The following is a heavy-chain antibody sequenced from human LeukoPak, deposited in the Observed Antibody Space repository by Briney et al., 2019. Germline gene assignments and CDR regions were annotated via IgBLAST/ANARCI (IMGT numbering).Heavy chain of an antibody. CDR1: GFTFSSYS. J-gene: IGHJ4*02. V-gene: IGHV3-48*04. CDR3: ARDGHYYYDSSGYYYSN. D-gene: IGHD3-22*01. CDR2: ISSSSTI. Sequence: GGSLRLSCAASGFTFSSYSMNWVRQAPGKGLEWGSYISSSSTIYYADSVKGRFTISRDNAKNSLYLQMNSLRAEDTAVYYCARDGHYYYDSSGYYYSNWGQGTLVTVSS.